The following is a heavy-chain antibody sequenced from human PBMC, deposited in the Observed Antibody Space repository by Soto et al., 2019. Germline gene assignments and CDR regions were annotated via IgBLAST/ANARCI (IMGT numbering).Heavy chain of an antibody. CDR3: ARVMSAGHSDY. J-gene: IGHJ4*01. D-gene: IGHD6-19*01. V-gene: IGHV1-18*01. CDR2: ISTYNGDT. Sequence: ASVKVSCKASGYTFTRSGISWVRQAPGQGLEWMGWISTYNGDTNYAQTFQGRVTMTTDTSTSTVHMEVRSLRSDDTAVYYCARVMSAGHSDYWGHGTLVTVSS. CDR1: GYTFTRSG.